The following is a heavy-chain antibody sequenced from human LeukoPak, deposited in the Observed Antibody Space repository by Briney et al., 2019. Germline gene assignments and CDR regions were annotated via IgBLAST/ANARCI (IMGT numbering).Heavy chain of an antibody. D-gene: IGHD2-2*01. J-gene: IGHJ5*02. CDR2: VNPNSGGT. V-gene: IGHV1-2*02. CDR1: GYTFTGYY. CDR3: ARGSVVVPAAMAGWFDP. Sequence: PLASVKVSCKASGYTFTGYYMHWVRQAPGQGLEWMGWVNPNSGGTNYAQKFQGRVTMTRDTSTSTVYMELSSLRSEDTAVYYCARGSVVVPAAMAGWFDPWGQGTLVTVSS.